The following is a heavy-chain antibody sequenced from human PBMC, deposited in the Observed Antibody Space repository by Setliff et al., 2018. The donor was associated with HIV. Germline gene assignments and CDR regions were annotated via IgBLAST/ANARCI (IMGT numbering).Heavy chain of an antibody. D-gene: IGHD6-6*01. V-gene: IGHV3-48*04. CDR1: GFTFSSYS. J-gene: IGHJ4*02. CDR3: ARGGPYSSSSDTYDF. CDR2: ITSSGTTI. Sequence: GGSLRLSCAASGFTFSSYSMNWVRQAPGKGLEWVSFITSSGTTIYYADSVKGRFTLSRDNAKNCVYLQMNSLRAEDTAIYYCARGGPYSSSSDTYDFWGQGTLVTVSS.